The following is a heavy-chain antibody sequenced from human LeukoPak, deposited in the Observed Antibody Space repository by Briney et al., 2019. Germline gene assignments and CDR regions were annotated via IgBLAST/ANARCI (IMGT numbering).Heavy chain of an antibody. D-gene: IGHD6-13*01. CDR1: GFTFSSYS. J-gene: IGHJ4*02. Sequence: GGSLRLSCAASGFTFSSYSMNWVRQAPGKGLEWVSYISSSSSTIYYADSVKGRFTISRDNAKNSLYLQLNSLRAEDTAVYYCARVGRLGSSSWYKDYWGQGTLVTVSS. CDR3: ARVGRLGSSSWYKDY. CDR2: ISSSSSTI. V-gene: IGHV3-48*01.